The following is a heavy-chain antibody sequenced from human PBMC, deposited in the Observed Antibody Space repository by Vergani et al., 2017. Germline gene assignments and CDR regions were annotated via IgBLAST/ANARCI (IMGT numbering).Heavy chain of an antibody. CDR2: INHSGST. Sequence: QVQLQQWGAGLLKPSETLSLTCAVYGGSFSGYYWSWIRQPPGKGLEWIGEINHSGSTNYNPSLKSRVTISVDTSKNQFSLKLSSVTAADTAVYYCARWTIFGVAKTNWFDPWGQGTLVTVSS. D-gene: IGHD3-3*01. V-gene: IGHV4-34*01. CDR1: GGSFSGYY. CDR3: ARWTIFGVAKTNWFDP. J-gene: IGHJ5*02.